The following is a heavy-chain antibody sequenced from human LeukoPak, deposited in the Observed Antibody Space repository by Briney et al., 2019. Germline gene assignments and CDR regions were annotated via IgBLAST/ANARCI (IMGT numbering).Heavy chain of an antibody. V-gene: IGHV3-48*03. CDR1: GFTFTSNA. D-gene: IGHD1-26*01. Sequence: GGSLRLSCAGSGFTFTSNAMNWVRQAPGKGLEWVSNIDSSGSSIYYADSVRGRFTISRDNARNSLYLQMNGLRAEDTAVYYCATGHSGSQPYCYYYYGMDVWGQGTTVTVPS. J-gene: IGHJ6*02. CDR3: ATGHSGSQPYCYYYYGMDV. CDR2: IDSSGSSI.